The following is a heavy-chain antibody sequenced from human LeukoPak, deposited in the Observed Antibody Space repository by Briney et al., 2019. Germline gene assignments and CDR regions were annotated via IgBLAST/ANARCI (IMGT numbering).Heavy chain of an antibody. D-gene: IGHD1-26*01. J-gene: IGHJ3*02. V-gene: IGHV3-48*01. CDR2: ISSSSSTI. Sequence: PGGSLRLSCAASGFTFSSYSMNWVRQAPGKGLEWVSYISSSSSTIYYADSVKGRFTISRDNAKNSLYLQMNSLRAEDTAVYYCARVGATTHDAFDIWGQGTMVTVSS. CDR3: ARVGATTHDAFDI. CDR1: GFTFSSYS.